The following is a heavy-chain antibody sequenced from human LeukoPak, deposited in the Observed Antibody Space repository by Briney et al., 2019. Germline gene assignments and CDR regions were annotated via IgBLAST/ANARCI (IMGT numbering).Heavy chain of an antibody. J-gene: IGHJ4*02. D-gene: IGHD6-13*01. CDR2: IGNSLNSYAT. CDR1: GFIFSGSA. Sequence: SGGSLRLSCAASGFIFSGSAMHWVRQASGKGLEWVGRIGNSLNSYATLYAASVKGRFTISRDDSKHTAFLQMNSLKTEDTAVYYCTRSPGLYGSTWYDLDYWGQGALVTVSS. V-gene: IGHV3-73*01. CDR3: TRSPGLYGSTWYDLDY.